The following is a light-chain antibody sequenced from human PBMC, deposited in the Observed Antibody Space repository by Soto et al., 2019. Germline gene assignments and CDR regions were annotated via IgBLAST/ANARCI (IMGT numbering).Light chain of an antibody. Sequence: DIVLTQSPGTLSLSPGERATLSCRASQSVNSNYLAWYQQKPGQAARLLIYGASSRATGITDRFSGVGSGTDFTLTISRLEPEDFGVYYCQQYGSSTSNFGGATKVDI. V-gene: IGKV3-20*01. J-gene: IGKJ4*01. CDR1: QSVNSNY. CDR2: GAS. CDR3: QQYGSSTSN.